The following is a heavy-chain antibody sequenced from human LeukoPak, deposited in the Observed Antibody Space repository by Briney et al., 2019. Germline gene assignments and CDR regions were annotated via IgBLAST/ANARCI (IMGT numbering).Heavy chain of an antibody. CDR2: ISYEGKNK. CDR1: GFTFLSYA. Sequence: RSLSYSFAASGFTFLSYALHWVRQAPGKGLEWVAVISYEGKNKYYADSLKGRFTISRDNSKNTLYLQMNGLRAEDTAFYYCTREEGCYYYEHWGGGSFFIVFS. CDR3: TREEGCYYYEH. D-gene: IGHD2-8*01. V-gene: IGHV3-30*04. J-gene: IGHJ4*02.